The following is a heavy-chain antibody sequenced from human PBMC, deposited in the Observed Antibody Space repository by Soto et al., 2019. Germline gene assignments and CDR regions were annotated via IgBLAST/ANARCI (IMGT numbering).Heavy chain of an antibody. J-gene: IGHJ5*02. CDR2: IYHGGST. V-gene: IGHV4-38-2*01. CDR3: ARVGPWFPYYCDSRPYTFETWFDP. Sequence: SETLSLTCAVSGYSISSGYYCGWLRQPPGKELEWIVSIYHGGSTSYNQSLNSRVTLSIDMTKNHVSLILNSVTAADTAVYYCARVGPWFPYYCDSRPYTFETWFDPWGQGTLVTVSS. D-gene: IGHD3-22*01. CDR1: GYSISSGYY.